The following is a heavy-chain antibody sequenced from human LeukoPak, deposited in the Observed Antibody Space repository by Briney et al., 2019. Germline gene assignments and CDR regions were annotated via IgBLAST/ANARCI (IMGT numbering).Heavy chain of an antibody. CDR2: INSDGSIT. Sequence: PPGGSLRLSCAASGFTLSSYWMYWVRQAPGKGLMWVSRINSDGSITNYADSVKGRFTISRDNVKNTLYLQMNSLRAEDTAVYYCAKAVAGPYFDYWGQGTLVTVSS. CDR3: AKAVAGPYFDY. CDR1: GFTLSSYW. J-gene: IGHJ4*02. D-gene: IGHD6-19*01. V-gene: IGHV3-74*01.